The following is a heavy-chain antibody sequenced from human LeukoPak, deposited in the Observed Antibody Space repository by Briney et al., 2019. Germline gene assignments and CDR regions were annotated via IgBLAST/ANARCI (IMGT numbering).Heavy chain of an antibody. Sequence: GGSLRLSCAASGFTFSSYAMSWVRQAPGKGLEWVSSISGSGGSTYYADSVKGRFTISRDNSKNTLYLQMNSLRAEDTAVYYCAKMHPDYYDSSGYYYVQDYWGQGTLVTVSS. CDR3: AKMHPDYYDSSGYYYVQDY. D-gene: IGHD3-22*01. V-gene: IGHV3-23*01. CDR2: ISGSGGST. CDR1: GFTFSSYA. J-gene: IGHJ4*02.